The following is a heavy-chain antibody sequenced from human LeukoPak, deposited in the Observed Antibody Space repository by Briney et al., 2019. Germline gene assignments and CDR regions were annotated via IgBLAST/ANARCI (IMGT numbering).Heavy chain of an antibody. Sequence: GGSLRLSCAASGFTFSNYAMSWVRQAAGKGLEWVANIKQEGSEKYYVDSVKGRFTISRDNAKNSLYLQMNSLRAEDTAVYYCARDYYDSSGEIDYWGQGTLVTVSS. CDR3: ARDYYDSSGEIDY. V-gene: IGHV3-7*04. CDR2: IKQEGSEK. J-gene: IGHJ4*02. CDR1: GFTFSNYA. D-gene: IGHD3-22*01.